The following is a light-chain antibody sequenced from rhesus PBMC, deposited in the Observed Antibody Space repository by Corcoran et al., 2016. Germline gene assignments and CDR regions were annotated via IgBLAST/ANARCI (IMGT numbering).Light chain of an antibody. V-gene: IGKV1-22*01. Sequence: DIQMTQSPSSLSASVGDKVTITCRASQGISSWLAWYQQKPGKAPKLLIYKASRLQSGVPSRFSGSGSVTEFTLTISSLQPEDFATDYCLQYSRSPRTFGQGTKVEIK. J-gene: IGKJ1*01. CDR2: KAS. CDR3: LQYSRSPRT. CDR1: QGISSW.